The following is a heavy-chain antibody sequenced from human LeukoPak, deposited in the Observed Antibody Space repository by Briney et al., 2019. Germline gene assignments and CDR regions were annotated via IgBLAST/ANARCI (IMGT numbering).Heavy chain of an antibody. J-gene: IGHJ4*02. CDR2: INHSGST. V-gene: IGHV4-34*01. Sequence: PSETLSLTCAVYGGSFSGYYWSWIRQPPGKGLEWIGEINHSGSTNYNPSLKSRVTISVDTSKNQFSLKLSSVTAADTAVYYCARGRTAGHWGQGTLVTVSS. D-gene: IGHD2-21*02. CDR1: GGSFSGYY. CDR3: ARGRTAGH.